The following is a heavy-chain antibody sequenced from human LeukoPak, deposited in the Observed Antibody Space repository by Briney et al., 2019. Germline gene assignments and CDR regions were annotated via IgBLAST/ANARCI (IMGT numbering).Heavy chain of an antibody. Sequence: PGGSLRLSCAASGFTFSSYAMSWVRQAPGKGLEWVSAISGSGGSTYYADSVKGRFTISRDNSKNTLYLQMNSLRAEDTAVYYCAKYYYGSGSYYNVKLYNWFDPWGQGTLVTVSS. CDR1: GFTFSSYA. J-gene: IGHJ5*02. D-gene: IGHD3-10*01. V-gene: IGHV3-23*01. CDR2: ISGSGGST. CDR3: AKYYYGSGSYYNVKLYNWFDP.